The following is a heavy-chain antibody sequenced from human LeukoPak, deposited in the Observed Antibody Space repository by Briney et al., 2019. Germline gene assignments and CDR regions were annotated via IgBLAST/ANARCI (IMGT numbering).Heavy chain of an antibody. CDR2: ISSSSSYI. CDR3: ARDGGGSSWY. D-gene: IGHD6-13*01. CDR1: GFTFSSYA. V-gene: IGHV3-21*01. Sequence: GGSLRLSCAASGFTFSSYAMSWVRQAPGKGLEWVSSISSSSSYIYYADSVKGRFTISRDNAKNSLYLQMNSLRAEDTAVYYCARDGGGSSWYWGQGTLVTVSS. J-gene: IGHJ4*02.